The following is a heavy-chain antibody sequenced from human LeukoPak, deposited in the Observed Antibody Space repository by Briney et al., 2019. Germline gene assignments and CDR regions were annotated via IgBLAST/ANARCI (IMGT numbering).Heavy chain of an antibody. CDR2: IYHSGST. V-gene: IGHV4-30-2*01. J-gene: IGHJ4*02. Sequence: SQTLSLTCAVSGGSISSGGYSWSWIRQPPGKGLEWIGYIYHSGSTNYNPSLKSRVTISVDKSKNQFSLKLSSVTAADTAVYYCARADYGGNVQFDYWGQGTLVTVSS. D-gene: IGHD4-23*01. CDR3: ARADYGGNVQFDY. CDR1: GGSISSGGYS.